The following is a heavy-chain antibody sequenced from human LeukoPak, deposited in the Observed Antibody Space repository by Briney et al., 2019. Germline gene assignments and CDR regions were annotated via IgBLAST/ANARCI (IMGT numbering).Heavy chain of an antibody. J-gene: IGHJ5*02. V-gene: IGHV3-11*01. D-gene: IGHD1-26*01. CDR1: GFTFSDYY. CDR2: ISSSGSTI. Sequence: GGSLRLSCAASGFTFSDYYMSWIRQAPGKGLEWVSYISSSGSTIYYADAVKGRFAISRDNAKNSLYLQMNSLRAEDTAVYYCARDRGWETHFTPSPWGQGTLVTVSS. CDR3: ARDRGWETHFTPSP.